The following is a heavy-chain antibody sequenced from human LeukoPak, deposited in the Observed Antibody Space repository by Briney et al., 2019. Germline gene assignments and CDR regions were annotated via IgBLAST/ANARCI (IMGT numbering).Heavy chain of an antibody. D-gene: IGHD6-13*01. J-gene: IGHJ4*02. CDR2: INPNSGNT. V-gene: IGHV1-8*02. Sequence: ASVKVSCKASGYTFTGYYMHWVRQAPGQGLEWMGWINPNSGNTGYAQKFQGRVTMTRNTSISTAYMELSSLRSEDTAVYYCARRIAAADYWGQGTLVTVSS. CDR3: ARRIAAADY. CDR1: GYTFTGYY.